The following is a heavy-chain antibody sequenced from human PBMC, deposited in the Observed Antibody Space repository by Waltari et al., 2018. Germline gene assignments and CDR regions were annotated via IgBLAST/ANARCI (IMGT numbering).Heavy chain of an antibody. J-gene: IGHJ2*01. D-gene: IGHD2-15*01. CDR3: ARDLYCSGGSCYEDSWYFDL. V-gene: IGHV3-53*01. CDR1: GFTVSSNY. CDR2: IYSGGST. Sequence: EVQLVESGGGLIQPGGSLRLSCAASGFTVSSNYMSWVRQAPGKGLEWVSVIYSGGSTYYADSVKGRFTISRDNSKNTLYLQMNSLRAEDTAVYYCARDLYCSGGSCYEDSWYFDLWGRGTLVTVSS.